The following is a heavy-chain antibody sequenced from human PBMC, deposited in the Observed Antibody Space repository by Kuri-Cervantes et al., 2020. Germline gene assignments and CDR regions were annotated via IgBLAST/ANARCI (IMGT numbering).Heavy chain of an antibody. V-gene: IGHV3-74*01. Sequence: GESLKISCAASGFTFSSYWMHWVRQVPGKGLVWVSRINTDGSSTTYADSVKGRFTISRDNAKNTLYLQMNSLRAEDTAVYYCASRVYSNYYFEYWGQGTLVTVSS. D-gene: IGHD4-11*01. CDR3: ASRVYSNYYFEY. CDR2: INTDGSST. CDR1: GFTFSSYW. J-gene: IGHJ4*02.